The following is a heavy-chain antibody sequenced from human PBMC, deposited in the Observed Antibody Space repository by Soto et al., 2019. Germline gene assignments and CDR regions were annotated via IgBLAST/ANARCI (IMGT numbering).Heavy chain of an antibody. CDR3: AGGMAARPLGY. J-gene: IGHJ4*02. D-gene: IGHD6-6*01. Sequence: QLQLQESGSGLVRPSQTLSLTCAVSGGSITTGGFSWSRIRQPPGKGLESIGYTYHSGSTYYNPSLKSRVTISVDRAKNQFSLKLSSVTAAETAVYYCAGGMAARPLGYWSQGTLVTVSS. CDR1: GGSITTGGFS. V-gene: IGHV4-30-2*01. CDR2: TYHSGST.